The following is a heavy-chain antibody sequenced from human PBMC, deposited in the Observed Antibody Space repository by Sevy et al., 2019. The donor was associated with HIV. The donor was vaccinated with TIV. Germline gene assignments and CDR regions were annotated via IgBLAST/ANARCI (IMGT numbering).Heavy chain of an antibody. CDR2: IIPIFGTA. J-gene: IGHJ4*02. D-gene: IGHD3-22*01. Sequence: ASVKVSCKASGGTFSSYAISWVRQAPGQGLEWMGGIIPIFGTANYAQKFQGRVTITADKSTSTAYMELRSLRSEDTAVYYWAAFGYYDSSGYWTADYWGQGTLVTVSS. V-gene: IGHV1-69*06. CDR1: GGTFSSYA. CDR3: AAFGYYDSSGYWTADY.